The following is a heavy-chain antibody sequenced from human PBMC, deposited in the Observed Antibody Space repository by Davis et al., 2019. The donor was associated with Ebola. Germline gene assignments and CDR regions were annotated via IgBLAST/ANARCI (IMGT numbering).Heavy chain of an antibody. CDR1: GFTFSSYG. D-gene: IGHD6-13*01. CDR3: ARDSGQQLERYYYYGMDV. V-gene: IGHV3-30*02. CDR2: IRYDGSNK. J-gene: IGHJ6*04. Sequence: GESLKISCAASGFTFSSYGMHWVRQAPGKGLEWVAFIRYDGSNKYYADSVKGRFTISRDNAKNSLYLQMNSLRDEDTAVYYCARDSGQQLERYYYYGMDVWGKGTTVTVSS.